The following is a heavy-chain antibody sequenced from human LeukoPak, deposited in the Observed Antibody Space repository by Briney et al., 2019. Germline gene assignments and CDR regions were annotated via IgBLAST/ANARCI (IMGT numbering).Heavy chain of an antibody. D-gene: IGHD1-1*01. V-gene: IGHV1-69*13. Sequence: EASVKVSCKASGYTFTSYDINWVRQAPGQGLEWMGGIIPIFGTANYAQKFQGRVTITADESTSTAYMELSSLRSEDTAVYYCARVEVDWNDGYNWFDPWGQGTLVTVSS. CDR3: ARVEVDWNDGYNWFDP. CDR1: GYTFTSYD. CDR2: IIPIFGTA. J-gene: IGHJ5*02.